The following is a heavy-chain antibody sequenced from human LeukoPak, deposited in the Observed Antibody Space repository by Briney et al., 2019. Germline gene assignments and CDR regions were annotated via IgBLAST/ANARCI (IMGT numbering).Heavy chain of an antibody. D-gene: IGHD3-10*01. CDR3: ASWPDYYGSGSFYILGNY. CDR2: ISWNSGSI. J-gene: IGHJ4*02. Sequence: GGSLRLSCAASGFTFDDFAMHWVRQAPGKGLEWVSGISWNSGSIGYADSVKGRFTISRDNAKNSLYLQMNSLRAEDTALYYCASWPDYYGSGSFYILGNYWGQGTLVTVSS. V-gene: IGHV3-9*01. CDR1: GFTFDDFA.